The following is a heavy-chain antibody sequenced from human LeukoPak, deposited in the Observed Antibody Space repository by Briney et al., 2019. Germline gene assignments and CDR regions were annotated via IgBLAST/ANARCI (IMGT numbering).Heavy chain of an antibody. CDR2: INPNSGGT. CDR1: GYTFTGYY. J-gene: IGHJ4*02. Sequence: ASVKVSCKASGYTFTGYYMHWVRQAPGQGLGWRGWINPNSGGTNYAQKSQGRVTMTRDTSISTAYIELSRLRSDATAVYYCARALSPRIVVVSEYPQASHWGQGTLVTVSS. D-gene: IGHD3-22*01. V-gene: IGHV1-2*02. CDR3: ARALSPRIVVVSEYPQASH.